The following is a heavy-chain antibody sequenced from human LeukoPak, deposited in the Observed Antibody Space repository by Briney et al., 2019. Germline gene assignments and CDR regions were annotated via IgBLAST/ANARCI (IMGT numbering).Heavy chain of an antibody. CDR1: GGSISSNY. CDR2: IYASGTT. CDR3: AREDWARYYFDY. D-gene: IGHD3/OR15-3a*01. V-gene: IGHV4-4*07. J-gene: IGHJ4*02. Sequence: SETLSLICTVSGGSISSNYWSWIRQPAGKGLEWIGCIYASGTTNYSPSLKSRVTMSLDTSKNKFSLKLSSVTAADTAVYFCAREDWARYYFDYWGQGILVTVSS.